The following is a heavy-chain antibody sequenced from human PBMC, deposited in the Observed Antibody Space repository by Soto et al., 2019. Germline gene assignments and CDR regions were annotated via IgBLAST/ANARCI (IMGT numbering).Heavy chain of an antibody. J-gene: IGHJ6*02. V-gene: IGHV3-23*01. Sequence: PGGSLRLSCTASGFTVSTYGMSWVRQASGEGLEWVSAISGGADSTYYADSVKGRFTISRDNSKNTLYLQMNSLRAEDAAVYYCAKDSPVLTVWGQGTTVTVSS. CDR3: AKDSPVLTV. CDR1: GFTVSTYG. CDR2: ISGGADST. D-gene: IGHD2-8*02.